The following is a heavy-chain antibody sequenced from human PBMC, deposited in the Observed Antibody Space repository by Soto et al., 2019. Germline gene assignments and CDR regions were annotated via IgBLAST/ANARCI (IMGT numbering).Heavy chain of an antibody. CDR3: ARGVRLHFDN. CDR1: GFSFSPYA. J-gene: IGHJ4*02. CDR2: ISGSGNKT. Sequence: RGSLRLSCAASGFSFSPYAMSWGRQAPGKGLEWVSGISGSGNKTYYADSVKGRFTISRDNSKDTLYLQMNGLSAEDTALYYCARGVRLHFDNWGQGTLVTVSS. V-gene: IGHV3-23*01.